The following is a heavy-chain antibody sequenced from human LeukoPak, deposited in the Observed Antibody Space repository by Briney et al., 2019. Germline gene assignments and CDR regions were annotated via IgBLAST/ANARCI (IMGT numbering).Heavy chain of an antibody. J-gene: IGHJ1*01. CDR3: VRDFDTVTTAYLQL. V-gene: IGHV3-21*01. D-gene: IGHD4-17*01. Sequence: GGSLGLSCAASGFTFSSYSMNWVRQAPGKGLEWVSSISRSSRHLYYADSVKGRLTISRDDAKNSVYLQMNSLRADETAVYYCVRDFDTVTTAYLQLWGQGTLVTVSS. CDR2: ISRSSRHL. CDR1: GFTFSSYS.